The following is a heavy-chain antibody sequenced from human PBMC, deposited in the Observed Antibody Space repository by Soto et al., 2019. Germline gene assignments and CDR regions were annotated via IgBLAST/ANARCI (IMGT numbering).Heavy chain of an antibody. J-gene: IGHJ6*02. CDR2: VSAYNGKT. Sequence: ASVKVSFKASGYTFTSYGISWVRQAPGQGLEWMGWVSAYNGKTNYAQKLQGRVTMTTDTSTSTAYMELRSLRSDDTAVYYCARFCSSTTCHSYPYYYGMDVWGQGTTVTVS. CDR3: ARFCSSTTCHSYPYYYGMDV. CDR1: GYTFTSYG. V-gene: IGHV1-18*01. D-gene: IGHD2-2*01.